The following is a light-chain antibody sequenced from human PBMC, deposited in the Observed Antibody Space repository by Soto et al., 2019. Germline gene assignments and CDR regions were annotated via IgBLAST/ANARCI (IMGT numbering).Light chain of an antibody. Sequence: IFMTQLPATLSGSPGEGATRSCGASERVSSNLDWYQQKPGQAPRLLLYATSTRAMGIPARLRGSGYGTEFTITISSLQSEDFAVYYCHQYHNWARTFGQGTKVDIK. CDR2: ATS. J-gene: IGKJ1*01. CDR1: ERVSSN. CDR3: HQYHNWART. V-gene: IGKV3D-15*01.